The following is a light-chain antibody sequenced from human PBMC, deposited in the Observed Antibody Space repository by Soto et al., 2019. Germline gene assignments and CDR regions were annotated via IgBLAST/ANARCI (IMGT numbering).Light chain of an antibody. J-gene: IGLJ1*01. CDR1: SSNIGSNT. CDR2: SNN. Sequence: QSALTQPPSAFGTPGQRVTISCSGSSSNIGSNTVNWYQQLPGTAPKLLIYSNNQRPSGVPDRFSGSKSGTSASLAISGLQSEDEADYYCAAWDDSLNGSYVFGTGTKVTV. V-gene: IGLV1-44*01. CDR3: AAWDDSLNGSYV.